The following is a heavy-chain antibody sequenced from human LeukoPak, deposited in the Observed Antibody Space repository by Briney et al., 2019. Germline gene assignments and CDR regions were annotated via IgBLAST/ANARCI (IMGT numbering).Heavy chain of an antibody. V-gene: IGHV1-69*13. CDR2: IIPIFGTA. CDR1: GGTFSSYA. CDR3: AREEMATKSRYYYYMDV. Sequence: SVKVSCKASGGTFSSYAISWVRQAPGQGLEWMGGIIPIFGTANYAQKFQGRVTITADESTSTAYMELSSLRSEDTAVYYCAREEMATKSRYYYYMDVWGKGTTVTISS. D-gene: IGHD5-24*01. J-gene: IGHJ6*03.